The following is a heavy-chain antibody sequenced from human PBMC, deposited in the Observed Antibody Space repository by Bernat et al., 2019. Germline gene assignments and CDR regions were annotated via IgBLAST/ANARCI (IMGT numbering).Heavy chain of an antibody. CDR2: IYWDDDK. D-gene: IGHD3-22*01. CDR1: GFSLSTSGVG. J-gene: IGHJ3*02. Sequence: QITLKESGPTLVKPTQTLTLTCTFSGFSLSTSGVGVGWIRQPPGKALEWLALIYWDDDKRYSPSLKSRLTITKDTSKNQVVLTMTNMDPVDTATYYCAQTSYYASSGYYFQGDAFDIWGQGTMVTVSS. CDR3: AQTSYYASSGYYFQGDAFDI. V-gene: IGHV2-5*02.